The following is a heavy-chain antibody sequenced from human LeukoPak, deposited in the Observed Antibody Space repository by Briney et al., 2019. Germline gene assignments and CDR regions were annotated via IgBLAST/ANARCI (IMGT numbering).Heavy chain of an antibody. D-gene: IGHD4-23*01. CDR2: IRYDESNK. J-gene: IGHJ4*02. Sequence: GGSLRLFCAASGLTFSSYGMHWVRQALGKGLEWVAFIRYDESNKYYADSVKGRFTISRDNSKNTLYLQMNSLRTEDTGVYYCAKDRHDGKDYWGQGTLVTVSS. CDR3: AKDRHDGKDY. CDR1: GLTFSSYG. V-gene: IGHV3-30*02.